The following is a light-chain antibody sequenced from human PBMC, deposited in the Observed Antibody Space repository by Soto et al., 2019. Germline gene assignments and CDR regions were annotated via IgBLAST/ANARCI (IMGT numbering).Light chain of an antibody. J-gene: IGKJ1*01. CDR3: QQYKSHRRT. CDR1: QSISSW. Sequence: DIQMAQSPSTLSASVGDRVTISCRASQSISSWLAWYQQKPGKAPKRLINKASSLESGVPSRFSGSGSGTEFTLTISSLQPDDFATYYCQQYKSHRRTFGQGTKV. V-gene: IGKV1-5*03. CDR2: KAS.